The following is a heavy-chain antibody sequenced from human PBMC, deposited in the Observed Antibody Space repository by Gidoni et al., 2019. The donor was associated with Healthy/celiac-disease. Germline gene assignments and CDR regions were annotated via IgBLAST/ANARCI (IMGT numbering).Heavy chain of an antibody. Sequence: QVQLVQSGAELKKPGASVKVSCKASGYTFTRYDINWVRQATGHGLEWMGWMNPNSGNTGYAQKFQGRVTMTRNTSISTAYMERSSLRSEDTAVYYCAKMATSPYYYYGMDVWGQGTTVTVSS. J-gene: IGHJ6*02. CDR3: AKMATSPYYYYGMDV. CDR1: GYTFTRYD. D-gene: IGHD5-12*01. CDR2: MNPNSGNT. V-gene: IGHV1-8*01.